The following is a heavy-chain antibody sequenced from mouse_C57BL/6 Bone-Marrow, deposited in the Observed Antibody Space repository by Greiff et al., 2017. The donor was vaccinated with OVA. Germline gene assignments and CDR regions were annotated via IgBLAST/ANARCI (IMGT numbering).Heavy chain of an antibody. D-gene: IGHD1-1*01. CDR1: YTFSRRVH. Sequence: VQLQQSGPELARPWASVKISCQAFYTFSRRVHFAIRDTNYWLQWVKQRPGQGLEWIGAIYPGNGGTSYHQKFKGKATLTADKSSSTADMQLSSLTSEESAVYYCAPQSLITTVVGDYWGQGTTLTVSS. CDR2: GQGLEWIG. J-gene: IGHJ2*01. V-gene: IGHV1-87*01. CDR3: SEESAVYYCAPQSLITTVVGDY.